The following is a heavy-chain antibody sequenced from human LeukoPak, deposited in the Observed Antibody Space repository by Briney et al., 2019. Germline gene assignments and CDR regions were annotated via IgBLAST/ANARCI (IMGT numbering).Heavy chain of an antibody. CDR2: VNPSSGGT. CDR3: VRELSGGYFDY. J-gene: IGHJ4*02. D-gene: IGHD3-16*02. V-gene: IGHV1-46*01. CDR1: GYTFTSYF. Sequence: ASVKASCKASGYTFTSYFIHWVRQAPGQGLEWMGIVNPSSGGTSYGEEFQGRLTVTRDTSTSTVYMDLSSLKSEDTAMYYCVRELSGGYFDYWGQGTLVTVSS.